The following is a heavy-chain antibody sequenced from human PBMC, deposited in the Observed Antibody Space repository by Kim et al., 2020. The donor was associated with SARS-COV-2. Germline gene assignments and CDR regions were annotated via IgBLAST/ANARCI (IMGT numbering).Heavy chain of an antibody. D-gene: IGHD4-17*01. V-gene: IGHV4-39*01. J-gene: IGHJ5*02. Sequence: TPSRKSRVTISVDTSKTQFSLKLSSVTAADTAVYYCARQGPIYGESWFDPWGQGTLVTVSS. CDR3: ARQGPIYGESWFDP.